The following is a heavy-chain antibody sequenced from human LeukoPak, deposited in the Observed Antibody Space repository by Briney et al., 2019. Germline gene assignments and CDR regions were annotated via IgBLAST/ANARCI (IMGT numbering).Heavy chain of an antibody. D-gene: IGHD6-19*01. CDR2: IKQDGSEK. Sequence: GGSLRLSCAASGFTFSSYWMNWVRQAPGKGLEWVANIKQDGSEKYYVDSVKGRFTISRDNAKDSLYLQMNSLRAEDTAVYYCARVVAGSVCDYWGQGTLVTVSS. J-gene: IGHJ4*02. CDR1: GFTFSSYW. V-gene: IGHV3-7*02. CDR3: ARVVAGSVCDY.